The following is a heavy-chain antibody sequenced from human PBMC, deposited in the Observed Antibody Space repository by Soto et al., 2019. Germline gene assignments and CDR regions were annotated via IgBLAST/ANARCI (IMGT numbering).Heavy chain of an antibody. CDR3: ARVAVAGIRVDY. CDR1: GGSISSSNW. V-gene: IGHV4-4*02. Sequence: TLSLTCSVSGGSISSSNWWSWVRQPPGKWLEWIGEIYHSGSTNYNPSLKSRVTISVDKSKNQFSLKLSSVTAADTAVYYCARVAVAGIRVDYWGQGTLVTVYS. CDR2: IYHSGST. J-gene: IGHJ4*02. D-gene: IGHD6-19*01.